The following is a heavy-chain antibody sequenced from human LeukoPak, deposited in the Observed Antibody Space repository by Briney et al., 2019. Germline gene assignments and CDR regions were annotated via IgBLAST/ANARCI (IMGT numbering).Heavy chain of an antibody. CDR1: GFTFDDYA. D-gene: IGHD1-26*01. J-gene: IGHJ4*02. Sequence: GWSLRLSCAASGFTFDDYAMHWVRQAPGKGLEWVSGISWNSGSIGYADSVKGRFTISRDNAKNSLYLQMNSLRAEDTAVYYCARVLRVGSTLYFDYWGQGTLVTVSS. CDR2: ISWNSGSI. V-gene: IGHV3-9*01. CDR3: ARVLRVGSTLYFDY.